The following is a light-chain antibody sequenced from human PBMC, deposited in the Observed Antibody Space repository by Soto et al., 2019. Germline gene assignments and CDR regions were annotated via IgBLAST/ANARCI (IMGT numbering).Light chain of an antibody. V-gene: IGLV2-14*03. CDR2: EVS. CDR3: SSYKSTSSYV. Sequence: QSVLTQPASVSGSPGQSITVSCTGTSSDVGGYNSVSWYQQHPGKPPKLIIYEVSNRPSGVSDRFSGSKSGNTASLTISGLQAEDEADYYCSSYKSTSSYVFATGTKVTVL. CDR1: SSDVGGYNS. J-gene: IGLJ1*01.